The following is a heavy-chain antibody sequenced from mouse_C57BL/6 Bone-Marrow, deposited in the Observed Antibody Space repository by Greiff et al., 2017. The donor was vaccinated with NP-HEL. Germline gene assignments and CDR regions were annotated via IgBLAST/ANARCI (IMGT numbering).Heavy chain of an antibody. CDR1: GYTFTSYW. CDR3: ATTTVEPTDYYAMDD. V-gene: IGHV1-53*01. Sequence: QVQLQQPGTELVKPGASVKLSCKASGYTFTSYWMHWVKQRPGQGLEWIGNINPSNGGTNYNQKFTSKATLTVDKSSSTAYMQLSSLTSAYSAVYDCATTTVEPTDYYAMDDWGKGTSVTVSS. CDR2: INPSNGGT. D-gene: IGHD1-1*01. J-gene: IGHJ4*01.